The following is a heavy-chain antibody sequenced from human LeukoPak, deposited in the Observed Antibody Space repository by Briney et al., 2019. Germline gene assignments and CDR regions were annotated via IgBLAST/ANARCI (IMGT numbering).Heavy chain of an antibody. J-gene: IGHJ4*02. CDR2: IKPNSGGI. Sequence: ASVKVSCKASGYTFTGYYIHWVRQAPGQGLEWMGWIKPNSGGINYAQKFQGRVTMTRDTSISTSYMDLRGLRSDDTAVYYCARGAKSETYCPYWGQGTLVIVSS. CDR3: ARGAKSETYCPY. CDR1: GYTFTGYY. D-gene: IGHD1-26*01. V-gene: IGHV1-2*02.